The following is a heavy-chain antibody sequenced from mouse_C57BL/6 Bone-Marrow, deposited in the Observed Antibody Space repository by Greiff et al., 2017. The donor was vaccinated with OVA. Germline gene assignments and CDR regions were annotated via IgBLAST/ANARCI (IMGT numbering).Heavy chain of an antibody. J-gene: IGHJ1*03. CDR3: ARRGYDPLYWYFDV. CDR1: EYEFPSHD. V-gene: IGHV5-2*01. Sequence: EVKLLESGGGLVQPGESLKLSCESNEYEFPSHDMSWVRKTPEKRLELVAAINSDGGSTYYPDTMERRFIISRDNTKKTLYLQMSSLRSEDTALYYCARRGYDPLYWYFDVWGTGTTVTVSS. D-gene: IGHD2-2*01. CDR2: INSDGGST.